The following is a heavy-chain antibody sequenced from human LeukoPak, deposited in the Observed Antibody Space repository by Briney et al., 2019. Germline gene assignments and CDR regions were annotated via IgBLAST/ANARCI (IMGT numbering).Heavy chain of an antibody. J-gene: IGHJ4*02. D-gene: IGHD3-9*01. CDR2: IYSGGST. Sequence: GGSLRLSCAASGFTVSSNYMSWVRQALGKGLEWVSVIYSGGSTYYADSVKARFTISRDNSKNTLYLQMNSLRGEDTAVYYCAREGQEYYDILTGAFDYWGQGTLVTVSS. CDR3: AREGQEYYDILTGAFDY. CDR1: GFTVSSNY. V-gene: IGHV3-53*01.